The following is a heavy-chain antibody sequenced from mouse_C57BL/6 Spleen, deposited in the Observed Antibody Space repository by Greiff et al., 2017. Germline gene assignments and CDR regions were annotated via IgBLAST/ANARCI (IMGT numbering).Heavy chain of an antibody. CDR3: ARRYYGLDY. D-gene: IGHD1-1*01. Sequence: QVQLQQSGAELVRPGTSVKVSCKASGYAFTNYLIEWVKQRPGQGLEWIGVINPGSGGTNYNEKFKGKATLTADKSSSTAYMQLSSLTSEDSAVYFCARRYYGLDYWGQGTTLTVSS. V-gene: IGHV1-54*01. J-gene: IGHJ2*01. CDR1: GYAFTNYL. CDR2: INPGSGGT.